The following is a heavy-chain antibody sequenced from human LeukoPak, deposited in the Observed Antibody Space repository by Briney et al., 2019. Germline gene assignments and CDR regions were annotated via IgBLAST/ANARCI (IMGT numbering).Heavy chain of an antibody. D-gene: IGHD1-26*01. CDR1: GASITTYY. V-gene: IGHV4-59*01. Sequence: SETLSLTCTVSGASITTYYWSWIRQPPGKGLAYTGQIHSSGSVNYNPSLKTRVAMSLDASKNQFSLTVSSVTAADTAISYSARDILDVGATHYFDYWGQGSLLTVSS. CDR2: IHSSGSV. J-gene: IGHJ4*02. CDR3: ARDILDVGATHYFDY.